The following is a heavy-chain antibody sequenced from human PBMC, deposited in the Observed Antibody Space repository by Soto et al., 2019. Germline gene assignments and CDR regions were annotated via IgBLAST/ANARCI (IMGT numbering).Heavy chain of an antibody. Sequence: PGGSLRLSCAASGFTFSSYWMHWVRQAPEKGLVWVSRINSDGSSTSYADSVKGRFTISRDNAKNTLYLQMNSLRAEDTAVYYCARDGPLRGTSSDYYYGMDVWGQGTTVTVSS. CDR3: ARDGPLRGTSSDYYYGMDV. J-gene: IGHJ6*02. V-gene: IGHV3-74*01. D-gene: IGHD2-2*01. CDR2: INSDGSST. CDR1: GFTFSSYW.